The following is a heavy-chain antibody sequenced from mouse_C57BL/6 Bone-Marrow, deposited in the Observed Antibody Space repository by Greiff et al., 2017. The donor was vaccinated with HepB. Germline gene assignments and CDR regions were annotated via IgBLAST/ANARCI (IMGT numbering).Heavy chain of an antibody. CDR2: IWGGGST. CDR1: GFSLTSYG. V-gene: IGHV2-9*01. CDR3: AKHAPEKDYFDY. Sequence: QVQLKESGPGLVAPSQSLSITCTVSGFSLTSYGVDWVRQPPGKGLEWLGVIWGGGSTNYNSALMSRLSTGKANSKSQVFLQKNSLLTDDTATYYCAKHAPEKDYFDYWGQGTTLTVSS. J-gene: IGHJ2*01.